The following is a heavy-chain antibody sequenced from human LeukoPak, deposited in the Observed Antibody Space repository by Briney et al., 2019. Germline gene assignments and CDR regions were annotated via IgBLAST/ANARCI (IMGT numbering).Heavy chain of an antibody. CDR2: ISSSGSII. J-gene: IGHJ4*02. D-gene: IGHD3-22*01. Sequence: GGSLRLSCAASGFTFSDYYMTWIRQAPGKGLEWVSYISSSGSIIYYGDSVKVRFIISRDNAKNSLYLQMNSLRAEDTAVYFCARVGYDSSGRFDYWGQGTLVTVSS. V-gene: IGHV3-11*04. CDR1: GFTFSDYY. CDR3: ARVGYDSSGRFDY.